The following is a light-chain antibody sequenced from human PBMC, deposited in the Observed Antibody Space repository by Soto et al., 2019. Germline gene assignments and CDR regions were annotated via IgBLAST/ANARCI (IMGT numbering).Light chain of an antibody. V-gene: IGKV3-20*01. Sequence: EMVLTQSPGTLSLSPGERATLSCSASQSVSSSYLAWYQQKPGQAPRLLIYGASSRATGIPDRFSGSVSGTDFTLTISRLQPEDFAVYYCQQYGTSPRTFGQGTKLEIK. CDR2: GAS. J-gene: IGKJ2*01. CDR1: QSVSSSY. CDR3: QQYGTSPRT.